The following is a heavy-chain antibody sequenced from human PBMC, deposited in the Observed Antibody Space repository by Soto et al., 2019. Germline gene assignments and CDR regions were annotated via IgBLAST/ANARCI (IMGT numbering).Heavy chain of an antibody. CDR3: ARGLAAGDY. CDR2: INPNGGST. D-gene: IGHD6-13*01. CDR1: GYTFTNYY. J-gene: IGHJ4*02. V-gene: IGHV1-46*01. Sequence: QVQLVQSGAEVKKPGASVKLSCKASGYTFTNYYIHWVRQAPGLGLEWMAIINPNGGSTNYAQKFQGRVTLTRDTSTSTVYMDLSSLKSEDTAVYYCARGLAAGDYWGQGTLVTVSS.